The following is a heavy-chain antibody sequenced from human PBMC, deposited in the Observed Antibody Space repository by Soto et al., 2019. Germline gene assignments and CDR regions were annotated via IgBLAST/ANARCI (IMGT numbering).Heavy chain of an antibody. CDR1: GFRVENYA. CDR2: ISWNSGSI. Sequence: PWWSLRLSCAASGFRVENYAVHLVRQAPGKGLEWVSGISWNSGSIGYADSVQGRFTISRDNAKNSLYLQMNSLRAEDTALYYCANGPIWFGESSYYVMDVWGQGTTDTVSS. J-gene: IGHJ6*02. CDR3: ANGPIWFGESSYYVMDV. V-gene: IGHV3-9*01. D-gene: IGHD3-10*01.